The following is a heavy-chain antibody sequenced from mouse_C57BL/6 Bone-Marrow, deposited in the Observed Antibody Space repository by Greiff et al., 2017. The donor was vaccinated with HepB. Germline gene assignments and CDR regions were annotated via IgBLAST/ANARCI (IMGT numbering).Heavy chain of an antibody. V-gene: IGHV1-81*01. CDR2: IYPRSGNT. Sequence: VQLQESGAELARPGASVKLSCKASGYNFTSYGISWVKQRTGQGLEWIGEIYPRSGNTYYNEKFKGKATLTADKSSSTAYMELLSLTSDDSAVYFCARVEYGNYYAMDYWGQGTSVTVSS. J-gene: IGHJ4*01. CDR3: ARVEYGNYYAMDY. D-gene: IGHD2-10*02. CDR1: GYNFTSYG.